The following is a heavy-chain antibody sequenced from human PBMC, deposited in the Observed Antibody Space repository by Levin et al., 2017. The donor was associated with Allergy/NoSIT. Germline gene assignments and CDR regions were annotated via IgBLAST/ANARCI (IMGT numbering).Heavy chain of an antibody. J-gene: IGHJ4*02. V-gene: IGHV3-23*01. Sequence: GESLKISCAASGFTFSSYAMSWVRQAPGKGLEWVSAISGSGGSTYYADSVKGRFTISRDNSKNTLYLQMNSLRAEDTAVYYCAKNYYDSSGYYFYYFDYWGQGTLVTVSS. CDR2: ISGSGGST. D-gene: IGHD3-22*01. CDR1: GFTFSSYA. CDR3: AKNYYDSSGYYFYYFDY.